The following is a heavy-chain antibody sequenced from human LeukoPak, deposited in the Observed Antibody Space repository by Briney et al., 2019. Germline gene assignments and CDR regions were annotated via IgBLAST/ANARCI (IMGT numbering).Heavy chain of an antibody. CDR2: ISGSGNRT. J-gene: IGHJ4*02. D-gene: IGHD6-19*01. CDR1: GFTFSSYA. Sequence: GGSLRLSCAASGFTFSSYAMSWVRQAPGKGLEWVSSISGSGNRTYYADSVKGRFTISRDNSKNTLYLQMNSLRAEDTAVYYCAKAPYSSGWYYFDYWGQGTLVTVSS. CDR3: AKAPYSSGWYYFDY. V-gene: IGHV3-23*01.